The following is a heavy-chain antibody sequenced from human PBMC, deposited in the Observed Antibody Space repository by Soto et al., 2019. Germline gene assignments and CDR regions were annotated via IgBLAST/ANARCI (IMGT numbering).Heavy chain of an antibody. CDR1: GYTFTSYA. CDR2: INAGNGNT. CDR3: AREDSGYRGPRGGFDP. J-gene: IGHJ5*02. D-gene: IGHD5-12*01. V-gene: IGHV1-3*01. Sequence: ASVKVSCKASGYTFTSYAMHWVRQAPGQRLEWMGWINAGNGNTKYSQKFQGRVTITRDTSASTAYMELSSLRSEDTAVYYCAREDSGYRGPRGGFDPWGQGTLVTVSS.